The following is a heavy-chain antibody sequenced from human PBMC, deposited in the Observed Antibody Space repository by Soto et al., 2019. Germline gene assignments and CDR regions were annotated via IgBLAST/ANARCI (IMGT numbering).Heavy chain of an antibody. J-gene: IGHJ6*03. V-gene: IGHV1-8*01. CDR3: VRRLAIVVVPAAMRYYYYYMDV. CDR2: MNPNSGNT. CDR1: GYTFTSYD. Sequence: ASVKVSCKASGYTFTSYDINWVRQAPGQGLEWMGWMNPNSGNTGYAQKFQGRVTMTRNTSISTAYMELSSPRSEDTAVYYCVRRLAIVVVPAAMRYYYYYMDVWGKGTTVTVSS. D-gene: IGHD2-2*03.